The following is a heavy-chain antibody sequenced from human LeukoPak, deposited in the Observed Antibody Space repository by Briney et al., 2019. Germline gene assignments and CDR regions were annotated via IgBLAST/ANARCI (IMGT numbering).Heavy chain of an antibody. Sequence: SETLSLTCTVSGGSISSSNWWSWVRQSPGKGLEWIGEINHSGSTNYNPSLKSRVTISVDTSKNQFSLKLSSVTAADTAVYYCARIPQLVRFYYYGMDVWGQGTTVTVSS. V-gene: IGHV4-4*02. CDR2: INHSGST. CDR3: ARIPQLVRFYYYGMDV. CDR1: GGSISSSNW. D-gene: IGHD6-13*01. J-gene: IGHJ6*02.